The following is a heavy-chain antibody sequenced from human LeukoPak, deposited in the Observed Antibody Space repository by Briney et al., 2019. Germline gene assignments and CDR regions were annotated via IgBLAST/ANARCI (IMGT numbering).Heavy chain of an antibody. D-gene: IGHD6-19*01. CDR2: IIPIFGTA. CDR3: ARAVGKKGYSSGGYWHFDY. J-gene: IGHJ4*02. V-gene: IGHV1-69*13. CDR1: GGTFSSYA. Sequence: SVKVSCKASGGTFSSYAISWVRQAPGQGLEWMGGIIPIFGTANYAQKFQGRVTITADEFTSTAYMELSSLRSEDTAVYYCARAVGKKGYSSGGYWHFDYWGQGTLVTVSS.